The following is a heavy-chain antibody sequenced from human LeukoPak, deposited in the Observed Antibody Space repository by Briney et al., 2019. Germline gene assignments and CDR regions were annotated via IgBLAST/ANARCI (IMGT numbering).Heavy chain of an antibody. J-gene: IGHJ4*02. V-gene: IGHV3-11*01. CDR1: GFTFSDYY. CDR3: ARDRYYDSSGYYYHFDY. CDR2: ISSSGNTI. Sequence: GGSLRLSCAASGFTFSDYYMSWIRQAPGKGLEWVSYISSSGNTIYYADSVKGRFTISRDNAKNSLYLQMNSLRAEDTAVYYCARDRYYDSSGYYYHFDYWGQGTLVTVSS. D-gene: IGHD3-22*01.